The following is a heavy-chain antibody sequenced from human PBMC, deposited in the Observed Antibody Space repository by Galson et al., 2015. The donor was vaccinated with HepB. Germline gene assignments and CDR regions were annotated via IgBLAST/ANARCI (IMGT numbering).Heavy chain of an antibody. J-gene: IGHJ5*02. D-gene: IGHD6-6*01. CDR1: GYTFTSYG. CDR3: ARDLKYSSSQNWFDP. CDR2: ISAYNGNT. Sequence: SVKVSCKASGYTFTSYGISWVRQAPGQGLEWMGWISAYNGNTNYAQKLQGRVTMTTDTSTSTAYMELRSLRSDDTAVYYCARDLKYSSSQNWFDPWGQGTLVTVSS. V-gene: IGHV1-18*01.